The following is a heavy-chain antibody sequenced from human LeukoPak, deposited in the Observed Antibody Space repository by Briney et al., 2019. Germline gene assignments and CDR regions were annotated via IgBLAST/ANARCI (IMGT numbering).Heavy chain of an antibody. CDR1: GFTFSSYS. D-gene: IGHD5-18*01. CDR3: ARGRLDGGYSYLDWFDP. CDR2: ISSTTSYI. Sequence: GRSLRLSCAASGFTFSSYSMTWVRQAPGMGLEWVSSISSTTSYIYYADSVKGRFTISRDNAKNSMYLQMNSLRAEDTALYYCARGRLDGGYSYLDWFDPWGQGTLVTVSS. J-gene: IGHJ5*02. V-gene: IGHV3-21*01.